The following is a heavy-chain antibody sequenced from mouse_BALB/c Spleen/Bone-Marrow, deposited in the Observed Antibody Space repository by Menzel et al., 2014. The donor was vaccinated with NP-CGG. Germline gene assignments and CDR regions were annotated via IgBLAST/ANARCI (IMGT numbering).Heavy chain of an antibody. CDR3: APHYYGYAGFAY. J-gene: IGHJ3*01. Sequence: QVQLKESGPQLVRPGASVKISCKASGYSISSYWMHWVKQRPGQGLEWIGMIDPSDSETRLNQKFKDKATLTVDKSSSTAYMQLNSPTSEDSAVYYCAPHYYGYAGFAYWGQGTLVTVSA. CDR1: GYSISSYW. CDR2: IDPSDSET. D-gene: IGHD1-2*01. V-gene: IGHV1S126*01.